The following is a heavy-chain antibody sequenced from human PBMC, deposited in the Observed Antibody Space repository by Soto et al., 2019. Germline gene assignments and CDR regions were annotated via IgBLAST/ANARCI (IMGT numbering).Heavy chain of an antibody. D-gene: IGHD4-17*01. CDR2: ISAYNGNT. Sequence: QVQLVQSGAEVKKPGASVKVSCQASGYTFTSYGISWVRQAPGQGLEWMGWISAYNGNTNYAQKLQGRVTMTTDTSTSTGYMELRTLRSDDTAVYYCARDPIDYGDSLDFWGQGTLVTVSS. CDR1: GYTFTSYG. V-gene: IGHV1-18*01. CDR3: ARDPIDYGDSLDF. J-gene: IGHJ4*02.